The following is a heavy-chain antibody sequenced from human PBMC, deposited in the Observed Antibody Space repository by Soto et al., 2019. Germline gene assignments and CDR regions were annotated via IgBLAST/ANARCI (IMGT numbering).Heavy chain of an antibody. J-gene: IGHJ4*02. CDR2: IIPIFGTA. V-gene: IGHV1-69*13. D-gene: IGHD3-22*01. CDR1: GGTFSSYA. CDR3: ARDSSHITYSYDSSGYPGVY. Sequence: ASVKVSCKASGGTFSSYAISWVRQAPGQGLEWMGGIIPIFGTANYAQKFQGRVTITADESTSTAYMELSSLRSEDTAVHYCARDSSHITYSYDSSGYPGVYWGQGTLVTVSS.